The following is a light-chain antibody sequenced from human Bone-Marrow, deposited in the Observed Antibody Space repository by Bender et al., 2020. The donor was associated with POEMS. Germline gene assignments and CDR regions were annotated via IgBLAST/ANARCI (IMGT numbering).Light chain of an antibody. CDR3: AAWDDSLSGGV. CDR2: GNN. Sequence: QSVLTQPPSVSGTPGQRVTISRTGSSSNIGAGYDVHYYPAASRNSPQILIYGNNCWPSGAPDRFSGSKSGTSAFLAISGLRSEDEAEYYCAAWDDSLSGGVFGGGTKLTVL. J-gene: IGLJ3*02. CDR1: SSNIGAGYD. V-gene: IGLV1-40*01.